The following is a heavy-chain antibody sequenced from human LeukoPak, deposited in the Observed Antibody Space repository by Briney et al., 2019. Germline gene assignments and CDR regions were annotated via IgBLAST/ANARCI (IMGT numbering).Heavy chain of an antibody. CDR1: GGTFSSYA. V-gene: IGHV1-69*13. CDR3: AREGDYYDSSGYTYFDY. D-gene: IGHD3-22*01. CDR2: IIPIFGTA. J-gene: IGHJ4*02. Sequence: SVKVSCKASGGTFSSYAISWVRQAPGQGLEWMGGIIPIFGTANYAQKFQGRVTITVDESTSTAYMELSSLRSEDTAVYYCAREGDYYDSSGYTYFDYWGQGTLVTVSS.